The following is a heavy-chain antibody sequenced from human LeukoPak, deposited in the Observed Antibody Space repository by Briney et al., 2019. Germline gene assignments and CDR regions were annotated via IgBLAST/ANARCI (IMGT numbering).Heavy chain of an antibody. Sequence: QSGGSLRLSCAASGFTFSSYSMNWVRQAPGKGLEWVSYISSSSSTIYYADSVKGRFTISRDNAKNSLYLQMNSLRDEDTAVYYCARTGEISITIFGVAPTFDYWGQGTLVTVSS. J-gene: IGHJ4*02. D-gene: IGHD3-3*01. CDR3: ARTGEISITIFGVAPTFDY. V-gene: IGHV3-48*02. CDR2: ISSSSSTI. CDR1: GFTFSSYS.